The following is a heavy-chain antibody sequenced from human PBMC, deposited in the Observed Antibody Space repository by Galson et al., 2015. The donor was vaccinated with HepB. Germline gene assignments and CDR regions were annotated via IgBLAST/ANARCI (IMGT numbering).Heavy chain of an antibody. CDR1: GFSLSNARMG. V-gene: IGHV2-26*01. CDR2: IFSNDEK. CDR3: ARSHYGDYYYFDY. D-gene: IGHD4-17*01. J-gene: IGHJ4*02. Sequence: PALVKPTQTLTLTCTVSGFSLSNARMGVSWIRQPPGKALEWLAHIFSNDEKSYSTSLKSRLTISKDTSKSQVVLTMTNMDPVDTATYYCARSHYGDYYYFDYWGQGTLVTVSS.